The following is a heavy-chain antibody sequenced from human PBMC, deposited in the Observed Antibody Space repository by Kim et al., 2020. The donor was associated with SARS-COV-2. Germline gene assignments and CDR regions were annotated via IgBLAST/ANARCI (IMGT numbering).Heavy chain of an antibody. D-gene: IGHD5-18*01. Sequence: GGSLRLSCAASGFTFSSYGMHWVRQAPGKGLEWVAVISYDGSNKYYADSVKGRFTISRDNSKNTLYLQMNSLRAEDTAVYYCARDGGYSYGPPAYYYGMDVWGQGTTVTVSS. J-gene: IGHJ6*02. V-gene: IGHV3-33*05. CDR3: ARDGGYSYGPPAYYYGMDV. CDR2: ISYDGSNK. CDR1: GFTFSSYG.